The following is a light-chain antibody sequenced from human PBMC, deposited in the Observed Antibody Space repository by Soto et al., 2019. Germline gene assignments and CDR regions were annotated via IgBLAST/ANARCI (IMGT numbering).Light chain of an antibody. CDR1: SSDVGGYNY. J-gene: IGLJ2*01. Sequence: QSALTQPASVSGSPGQSITISCTGTSSDVGGYNYVSWYQQHPGKAPKLMIYDVSHRPSGVSTRFSGSKSGNTASLTISGLQAEDEADYYCSSYTRSYTLVFGGGTKLTVL. CDR2: DVS. CDR3: SSYTRSYTLV. V-gene: IGLV2-14*01.